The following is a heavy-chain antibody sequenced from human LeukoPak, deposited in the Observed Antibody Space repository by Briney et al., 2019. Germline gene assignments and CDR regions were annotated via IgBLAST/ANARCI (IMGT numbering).Heavy chain of an antibody. J-gene: IGHJ5*02. CDR2: ILYDGIDK. CDR1: GFAFSSYG. CDR3: VKPQYCGDRCSNWFDP. D-gene: IGHD2-21*01. V-gene: IGHV3-30*18. Sequence: GGSLRLSCAASGFAFSSYGMHWVRQSPDKGLEWVAVILYDGIDKYYAASVKGRFTISRDNSKNTLYLQMNSLRTEDTAVYYCVKPQYCGDRCSNWFDPWGQGTLVIVSS.